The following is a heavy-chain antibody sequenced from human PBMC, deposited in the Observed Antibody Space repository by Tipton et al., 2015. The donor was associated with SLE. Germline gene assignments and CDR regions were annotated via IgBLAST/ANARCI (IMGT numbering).Heavy chain of an antibody. J-gene: IGHJ5*02. Sequence: QSGAEVKKPGESLKISCNRSGHSFCTFWIGWVRQAPGQGLEWMGWISAYNGNTNYAQKLQGRVTMTTDTSTSTAYMELRSLRSDDTDVYNCARDGSTMDWFDPWGQGTLVTVAP. D-gene: IGHD5/OR15-5a*01. CDR1: GHSFCTFW. CDR3: ARDGSTMDWFDP. V-gene: IGHV1-18*04. CDR2: ISAYNGNT.